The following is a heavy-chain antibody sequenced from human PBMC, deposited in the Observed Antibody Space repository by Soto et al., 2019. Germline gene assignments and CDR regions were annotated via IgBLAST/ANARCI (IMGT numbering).Heavy chain of an antibody. CDR2: IYYSGST. CDR1: GGSISSSSYY. Sequence: QLQLQESGPGLVKPSETLSLTCTVSGGSISSSSYYWGWIRQPPGKGLEWIGSIYYSGSTYYNPSLKTRVPISVDTSKNQFSLRLRYVTAADTAVYYCARRLVQMDRLGGYFDLWGRGTLVTVSS. V-gene: IGHV4-39*01. CDR3: ARRLVQMDRLGGYFDL. J-gene: IGHJ2*01. D-gene: IGHD1-1*01.